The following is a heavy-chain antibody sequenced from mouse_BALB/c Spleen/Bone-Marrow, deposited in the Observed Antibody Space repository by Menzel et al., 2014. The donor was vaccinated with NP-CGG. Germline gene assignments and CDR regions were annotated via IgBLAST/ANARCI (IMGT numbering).Heavy chain of an antibody. CDR3: ARNKDTPVDDY. D-gene: IGHD1-1*01. J-gene: IGHJ2*01. CDR1: GFSLTSYG. V-gene: IGHV2-2*02. CDR2: GWSGGST. Sequence: QVHVKQSGPGLVQPSQSLSITCTVSGFSLTSYGVHWVRQSPGKGLEWLGVGWSGGSTDYNAAFISRLSISKDNTKNQVFFKMNSLQANDTAIYYCARNKDTPVDDYWGQGTTLTVSS.